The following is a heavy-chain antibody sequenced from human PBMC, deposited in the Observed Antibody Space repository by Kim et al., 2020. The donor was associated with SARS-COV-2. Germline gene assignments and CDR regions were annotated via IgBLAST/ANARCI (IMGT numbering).Heavy chain of an antibody. CDR2: ISSSSSYI. J-gene: IGHJ6*02. CDR1: GFTFSSYS. D-gene: IGHD2-2*02. V-gene: IGHV3-21*01. CDR3: AREIFGCSSTSCYRYGMDV. Sequence: GGSLRLSCAASGFTFSSYSMNWVRQAPGKGLEWVSSISSSSSYIYYADSVKGRFTISRDNAKNSLYLQMNSLRAEDTAVYYCAREIFGCSSTSCYRYGMDVWGQGTTVTVSS.